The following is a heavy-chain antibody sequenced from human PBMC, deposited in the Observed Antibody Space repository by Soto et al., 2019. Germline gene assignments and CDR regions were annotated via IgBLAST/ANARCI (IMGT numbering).Heavy chain of an antibody. CDR2: IYYSGST. CDR1: GGSLSSYY. Sequence: SETLSLTCTVSGGSLSSYYWSWIRQPPGKGLEWIGYIYYSGSTNYNPSLKSRVTISVDTSKNQFSLKLTSVTAADTAVYYCVGHSDFLNGGYFDYWGRETLVTVSS. D-gene: IGHD3-3*01. V-gene: IGHV4-59*01. J-gene: IGHJ4*02. CDR3: VGHSDFLNGGYFDY.